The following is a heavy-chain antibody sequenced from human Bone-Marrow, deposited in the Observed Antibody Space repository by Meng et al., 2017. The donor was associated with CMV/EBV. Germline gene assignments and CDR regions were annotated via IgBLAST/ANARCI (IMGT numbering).Heavy chain of an antibody. Sequence: GGSLRLSCAASGFTVSSNYMSWVRQAPGKGLEWVSVIYSGGSTYYADSVKGRFTISRDNSKNTLYLQMNSLRAEDTAVYYCAREGRYYDILTGSSVGMDVWGQGTTVTVSS. CDR1: GFTVSSNY. CDR2: IYSGGST. J-gene: IGHJ6*02. V-gene: IGHV3-53*01. D-gene: IGHD3-9*01. CDR3: AREGRYYDILTGSSVGMDV.